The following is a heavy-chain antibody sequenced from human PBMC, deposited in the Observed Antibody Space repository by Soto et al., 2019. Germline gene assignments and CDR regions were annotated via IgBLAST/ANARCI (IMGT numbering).Heavy chain of an antibody. CDR2: ISPSTSHI. D-gene: IGHD2-15*01. V-gene: IGHV3-21*01. Sequence: EVHLVESGGGLVKPGGSLRLSCAVSGFTFSSCTMNWVRQAPGKGLEWVSSISPSTSHIYYADSVKGRFTISRDNAKNSLFLQMKSLRAEDTAVYYCSGCSGGACQQNYGMDVWGQGTTVTVSS. CDR1: GFTFSSCT. CDR3: SGCSGGACQQNYGMDV. J-gene: IGHJ6*02.